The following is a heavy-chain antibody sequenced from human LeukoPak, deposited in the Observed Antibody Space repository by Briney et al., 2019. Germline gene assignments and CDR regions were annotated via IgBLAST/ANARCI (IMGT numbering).Heavy chain of an antibody. CDR2: IKQDGSEK. V-gene: IGHV3-7*01. CDR1: GFTFSSYW. Sequence: GGSLRLSCAASGFTFSSYWMSWVRQAPGKGLEWVANIKQDGSEKYYVDSVKGRFTISRDNAKNSLYLQMNSLRAEDTAVYYCARVHGDYSGVPGYWGQVTLVTVSS. D-gene: IGHD4-17*01. J-gene: IGHJ4*02. CDR3: ARVHGDYSGVPGY.